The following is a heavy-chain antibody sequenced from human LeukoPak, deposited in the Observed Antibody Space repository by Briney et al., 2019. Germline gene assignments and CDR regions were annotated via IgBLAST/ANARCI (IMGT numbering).Heavy chain of an antibody. CDR3: AKWVGPHSAFDI. J-gene: IGHJ3*02. CDR1: GFTFSSYA. V-gene: IGHV3-23*01. D-gene: IGHD1-26*01. Sequence: GGSLRLSCAASGFTFSSYAMSGVRQAPGKGLEGVSAISGSGGSTYYADSVKGRFTISRDNSKNTLYLQMNSLRAEDTAVYYCAKWVGPHSAFDIWGQGTMVTVSS. CDR2: ISGSGGST.